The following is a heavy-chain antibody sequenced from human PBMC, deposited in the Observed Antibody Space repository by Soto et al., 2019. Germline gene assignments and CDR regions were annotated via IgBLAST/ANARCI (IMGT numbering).Heavy chain of an antibody. Sequence: EVQLVESGGGLVQPGGSLRLSCAASGFTFSSYSMNWVRQAPGKGLEWVSYISSSSSTIYYADSVKGRFTISRDNAKNSLYLQMNSLRDEDTAVYYCARAYFLRNWNDYGGNSPYYFDYWGQGTLVTVSS. CDR1: GFTFSSYS. D-gene: IGHD4-17*01. V-gene: IGHV3-48*02. CDR3: ARAYFLRNWNDYGGNSPYYFDY. J-gene: IGHJ4*02. CDR2: ISSSSSTI.